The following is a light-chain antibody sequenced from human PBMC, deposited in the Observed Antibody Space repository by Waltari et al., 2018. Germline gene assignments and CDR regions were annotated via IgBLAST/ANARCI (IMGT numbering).Light chain of an antibody. V-gene: IGKV3-20*01. CDR1: QSVTNNY. CDR3: HQYGSSPWT. J-gene: IGKJ1*01. Sequence: EIVLTQSPGTLSLSPGDRATLSCRASQSVTNNYLAWYQQKPGQAPRLFIYGASSRATGIPDRFSGSGSGTDFTLTISRLGPEDFAVYYCHQYGSSPWTFGQGTKVEIK. CDR2: GAS.